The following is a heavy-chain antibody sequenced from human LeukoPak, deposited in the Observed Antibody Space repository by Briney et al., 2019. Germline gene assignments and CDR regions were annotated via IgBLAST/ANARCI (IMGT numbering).Heavy chain of an antibody. CDR1: GGSFSGYY. CDR3: ARATTVVTPDY. D-gene: IGHD4-23*01. CDR2: INHSGST. Sequence: PSETLSLTCAVYGGSFSGYYWSWIRQPPGKGLEWIGEINHSGSTNYNPSLKSRVTISVDTSKNQFSLKLSSVTAADTAVYYCARATTVVTPDYWGQGTLVTVSS. J-gene: IGHJ4*02. V-gene: IGHV4-34*01.